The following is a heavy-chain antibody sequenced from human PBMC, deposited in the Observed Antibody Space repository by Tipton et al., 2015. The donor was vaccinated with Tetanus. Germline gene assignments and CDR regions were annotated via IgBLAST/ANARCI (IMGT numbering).Heavy chain of an antibody. CDR3: AKEIRPNDS. D-gene: IGHD3-16*01. Sequence: SLRLSCADSEFNVSYKYISWVRQAPGKGLEWVSAISISGDSTYYADSVKGRFTISRDNSKDTLYLQMHSLRVEDTAVYYCAKEIRPNDSWGQGTLVTVSS. CDR2: ISISGDST. J-gene: IGHJ4*02. V-gene: IGHV3-23*01. CDR1: EFNVSYKY.